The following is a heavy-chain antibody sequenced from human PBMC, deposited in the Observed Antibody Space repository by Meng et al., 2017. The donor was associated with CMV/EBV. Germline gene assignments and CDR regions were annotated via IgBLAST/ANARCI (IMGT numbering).Heavy chain of an antibody. D-gene: IGHD3-9*01. V-gene: IGHV1-18*01. CDR2: ISAYNGNT. CDR1: GYIFTSYG. Sequence: ASVKVSCKASGYIFTSYGISWVRQAPGQGLEWMGWISAYNGNTNYAQKLQGRVTMTTDTSTSTAYMELRSLRSDDTAVYYCARGGIRYPYYYGMDVWGQGTTVTVSS. J-gene: IGHJ6*02. CDR3: ARGGIRYPYYYGMDV.